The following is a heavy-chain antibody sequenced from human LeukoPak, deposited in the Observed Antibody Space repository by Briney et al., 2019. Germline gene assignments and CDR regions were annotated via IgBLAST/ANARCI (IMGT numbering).Heavy chain of an antibody. J-gene: IGHJ4*02. D-gene: IGHD2-15*01. Sequence: GDSLRLSCAASGFTFSSYWMSWVRQAPGKGLEWVANIKQDGSEKYYVDSVKGRFTISRDNAKNSLYLQMNSLRAEDTAVYYCARETLGYCSGGSCRLSWTPILDYWGQGTLVTVSS. CDR3: ARETLGYCSGGSCRLSWTPILDY. CDR1: GFTFSSYW. CDR2: IKQDGSEK. V-gene: IGHV3-7*01.